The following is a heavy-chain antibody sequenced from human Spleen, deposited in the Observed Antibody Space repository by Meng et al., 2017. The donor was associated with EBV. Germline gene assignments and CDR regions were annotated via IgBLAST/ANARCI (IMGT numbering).Heavy chain of an antibody. D-gene: IGHD2-21*01. V-gene: IGHV1-69*14. CDR1: GGTFNDYA. Sequence: QVPLVQTWAGVKKPGASVKLSCKGSGGTFNDYAFSWVRQAPGQGLEWRGGIIPVFGTAYYAQKFQGRVTITAYKSTNTAYLEVSSLRSDATAVYYCAANYGCDGGGCYRFDYWGQGTLVTVSS. CDR2: IIPVFGTA. J-gene: IGHJ4*02. CDR3: AANYGCDGGGCYRFDY.